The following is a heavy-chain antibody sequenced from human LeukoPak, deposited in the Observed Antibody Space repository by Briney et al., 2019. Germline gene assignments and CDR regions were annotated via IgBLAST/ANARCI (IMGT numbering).Heavy chain of an antibody. CDR3: ARGPTGYNWNDVSLRGHYYYYMDV. CDR2: IIPIFGTA. Sequence: ASVKVSCKASGGTFSSYVISWVRQAPGQGLEWMGGIIPIFGTANYAQKFQGRVTITADESTSTAYMELSSLRSEDTAVYYCARGPTGYNWNDVSLRGHYYYYMDVWGKGTTVTVSS. J-gene: IGHJ6*03. CDR1: GGTFSSYV. D-gene: IGHD1-1*01. V-gene: IGHV1-69*01.